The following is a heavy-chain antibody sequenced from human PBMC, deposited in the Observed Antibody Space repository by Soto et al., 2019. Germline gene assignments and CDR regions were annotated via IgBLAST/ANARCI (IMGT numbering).Heavy chain of an antibody. D-gene: IGHD6-13*01. V-gene: IGHV3-30*18. CDR1: GFTFSSYG. Sequence: QVQLVESGGGVVQPGRSLRLSCAASGFTFSSYGMHWVRQAPGKGLEWVAVISYDGSNKYYADSVKGRFTISRDNSKNTLYLQMNSLRAEDTAVYYCAKDLYSSSWHYYYYYGMVVWGQGTTVTVSS. J-gene: IGHJ6*02. CDR3: AKDLYSSSWHYYYYYGMVV. CDR2: ISYDGSNK.